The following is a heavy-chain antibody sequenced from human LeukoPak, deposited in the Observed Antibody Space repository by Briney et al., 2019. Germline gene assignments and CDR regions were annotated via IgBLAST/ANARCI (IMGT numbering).Heavy chain of an antibody. J-gene: IGHJ6*03. CDR2: MNPNSGNT. V-gene: IGHV1-8*03. D-gene: IGHD6-6*01. CDR1: GYTFTSYD. CDR3: ARNVEYSSSSYYMDV. Sequence: GASVKVSCKASGYTFTSYDINWVRQATGQGLEWMRWMNPNSGNTGYAQKFQGRVTITRNTSISTAYMELSSLRSEDTAVYYCARNVEYSSSSYYMDVWGKGTTVTVSS.